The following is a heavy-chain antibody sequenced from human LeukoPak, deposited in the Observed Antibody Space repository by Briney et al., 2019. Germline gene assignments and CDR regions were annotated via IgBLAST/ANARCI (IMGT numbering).Heavy chain of an antibody. Sequence: ASVKVSCKASGYTXTAYYLHGVRQAPGQGLEWMGRINPNSGGTNYEQKFQGRVTMTRDTSISTAYMELSRLRSDDTAVYYCARESHNLDDAFDIWGQGTMVTVSS. D-gene: IGHD5-24*01. CDR2: INPNSGGT. J-gene: IGHJ3*02. V-gene: IGHV1-2*06. CDR3: ARESHNLDDAFDI. CDR1: GYTXTAYY.